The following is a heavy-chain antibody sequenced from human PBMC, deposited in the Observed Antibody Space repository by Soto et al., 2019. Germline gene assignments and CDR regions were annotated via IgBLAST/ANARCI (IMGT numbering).Heavy chain of an antibody. CDR3: ARPDYGDYLFAFDI. CDR1: GGSISSSSYY. CDR2: IYYSGIT. J-gene: IGHJ3*02. D-gene: IGHD4-17*01. Sequence: XESLSLPCTVSGGSISSSSYYWGWIRQPPGKVLEWIVSIYYSGITYYNPSLKSRVTISVDTSKNQFSLKLSSVTAADTAVYYCARPDYGDYLFAFDIWGQGTMVTVSS. V-gene: IGHV4-39*01.